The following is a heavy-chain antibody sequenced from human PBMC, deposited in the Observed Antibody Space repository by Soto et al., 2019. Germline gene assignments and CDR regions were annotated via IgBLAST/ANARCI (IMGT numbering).Heavy chain of an antibody. CDR2: ISAYNGHT. V-gene: IGHV1-18*01. CDR1: GYSFNTYA. CDR3: ARGRTWGARDFDY. D-gene: IGHD3-16*01. J-gene: IGHJ4*02. Sequence: EASVKVSCKASGYSFNTYAISRVRQAPGQGLEWMGWISAYNGHTDYAQKFQGRVTMTTDTSTNTVSMELRGLTSDDTAVYYCARGRTWGARDFDYWGQGTLVTVSS.